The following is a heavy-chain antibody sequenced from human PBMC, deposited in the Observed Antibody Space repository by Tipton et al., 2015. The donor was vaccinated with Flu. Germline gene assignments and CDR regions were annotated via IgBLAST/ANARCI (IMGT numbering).Heavy chain of an antibody. J-gene: IGHJ5*02. V-gene: IGHV1-2*02. D-gene: IGHD3-22*01. Sequence: QLVQSGAEVKKPGASVKVFCKASGYTFTGYYMHWVRKAPGQGLEWMGWINPNSGGTNYAQKFQGRVTMTRDTSISTAYMELSRLRSDDTAVYYCARVVVDYGGGFDPWGQGTLVTVSS. CDR3: ARVVVDYGGGFDP. CDR2: INPNSGGT. CDR1: GYTFTGYY.